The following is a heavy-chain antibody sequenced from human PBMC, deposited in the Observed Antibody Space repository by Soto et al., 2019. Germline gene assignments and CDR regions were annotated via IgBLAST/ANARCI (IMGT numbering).Heavy chain of an antibody. CDR1: GFTFRYYA. V-gene: IGHV3-48*02. CDR3: ARDHYYAFDI. J-gene: IGHJ3*02. D-gene: IGHD1-26*01. Sequence: GGSLRLSCVASGFTFRYYAMNWVRQAPGKGLEWVSWFGITGKSGDYADSVKGRFTISRDNARNSVHLQMSSLRDEDTAVYYCARDHYYAFDIWGQGTMVTVSS. CDR2: FGITGKSG.